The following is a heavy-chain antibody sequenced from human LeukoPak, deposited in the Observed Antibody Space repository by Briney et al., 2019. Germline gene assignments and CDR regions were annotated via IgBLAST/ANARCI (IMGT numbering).Heavy chain of an antibody. CDR3: ARDLWGTWLEFDL. Sequence: SETLSLTCTVSGGSISSYYWSWIRQPPGKGLEWIGFIFYSGNTNYNPSLKSRVTISVDTSKNQFSLKLSSVTAADTAVYYCARDLWGTWLEFDLWGRGTLVTVSS. V-gene: IGHV4-59*01. D-gene: IGHD1-14*01. CDR1: GGSISSYY. J-gene: IGHJ2*01. CDR2: IFYSGNT.